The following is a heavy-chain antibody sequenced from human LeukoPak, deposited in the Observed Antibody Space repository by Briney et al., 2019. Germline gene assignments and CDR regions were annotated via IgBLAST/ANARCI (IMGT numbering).Heavy chain of an antibody. CDR1: GYTFTGYY. Sequence: ASVKVSCKASGYTFTGYYMHWVRQAPGQGLEWMGYINLNSGGTNYAQKFLDRLTMTRDTSISTAYMELSGLRSDDTAVYYCARDEAASRLNSFDYWGQGTLVTVSS. V-gene: IGHV1-2*02. J-gene: IGHJ4*02. D-gene: IGHD6-6*01. CDR3: ARDEAASRLNSFDY. CDR2: INLNSGGT.